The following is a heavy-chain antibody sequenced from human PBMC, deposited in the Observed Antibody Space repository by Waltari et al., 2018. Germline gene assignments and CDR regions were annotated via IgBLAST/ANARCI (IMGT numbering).Heavy chain of an antibody. CDR2: INRSGKT. V-gene: IGHV4-4*02. Sequence: QLQLQQSGPGLVKPSESLSLTCAVSGDSMSTSYWWSWVRQSPGKGLEWIGQINRSGKTNYHPAFESRVIVSIDTSNNQFSLKFPSATAVDTAIYYCARDRGRGIYLDSWGQGTLVTVSP. J-gene: IGHJ4*02. CDR1: GDSMSTSYW. CDR3: ARDRGRGIYLDS. D-gene: IGHD2-15*01.